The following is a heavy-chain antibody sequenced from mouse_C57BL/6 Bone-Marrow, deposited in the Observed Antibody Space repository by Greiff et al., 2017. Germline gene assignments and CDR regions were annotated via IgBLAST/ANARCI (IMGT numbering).Heavy chain of an antibody. Sequence: DVQLVESGGGLVQPKGSLKLSCAASGFSFNTYAMNWVRQAPGKGLEWVARIRSKSNNYATYYADSVKDRFTISRDDSESMLYLQMNNLKTEDTAMYYCVSYDYDGGWYFDVWGTGTTVTVSS. D-gene: IGHD2-4*01. CDR2: IRSKSNNYAT. J-gene: IGHJ1*03. CDR3: VSYDYDGGWYFDV. CDR1: GFSFNTYA. V-gene: IGHV10-1*01.